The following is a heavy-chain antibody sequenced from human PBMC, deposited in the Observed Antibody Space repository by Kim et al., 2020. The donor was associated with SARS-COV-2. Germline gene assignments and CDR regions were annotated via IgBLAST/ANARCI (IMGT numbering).Heavy chain of an antibody. CDR2: IYHSGST. Sequence: SETLSLTCAVSGGSISSSNWWSWVRQPPGKGLEWIGEIYHSGSTNYNPSLKSRVTISVDKSKNQFSLKLSSVTAADTAVYYCARDWDCSGGSCYSYYYYGMDVWGQGTTVTVSS. CDR1: GGSISSSNW. D-gene: IGHD2-15*01. V-gene: IGHV4-4*02. J-gene: IGHJ6*02. CDR3: ARDWDCSGGSCYSYYYYGMDV.